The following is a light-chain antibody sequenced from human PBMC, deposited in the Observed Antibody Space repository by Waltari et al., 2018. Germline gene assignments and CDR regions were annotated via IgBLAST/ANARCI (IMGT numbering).Light chain of an antibody. CDR1: TSDIGYNKF. V-gene: IGLV2-14*01. CDR3: SSYTSSRTLI. Sequence: QSALTQPASVSGSPGQSIAISCTGTTSDIGYNKFVSWYQQNPGKAPNHIIYDFTGRPAGVSDRFCGSKSGNTASLTISGLQAEDEADYYCSSYTSSRTLIFGGGTKVTV. CDR2: DFT. J-gene: IGLJ2*01.